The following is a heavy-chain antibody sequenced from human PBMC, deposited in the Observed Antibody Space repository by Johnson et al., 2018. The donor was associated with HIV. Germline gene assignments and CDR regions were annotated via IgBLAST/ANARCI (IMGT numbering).Heavy chain of an antibody. CDR2: IKQAGTEK. CDR1: GFTFSSYW. J-gene: IGHJ3*02. CDR3: ARDPSLDAFDI. V-gene: IGHV3-7*03. Sequence: VQLVESGGGLVQPGGSLRLSCAASGFTFSSYWMSWVRQAPGKGLEWVANIKQAGTEKYYVDSVKGRFTISRDNVKNSLYLQMNSLRAEDTAVYFCARDPSLDAFDIWGQGTMVTVSS.